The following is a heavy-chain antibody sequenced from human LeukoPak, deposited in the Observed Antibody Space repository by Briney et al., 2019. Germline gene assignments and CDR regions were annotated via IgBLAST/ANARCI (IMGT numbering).Heavy chain of an antibody. CDR2: INPNSGGT. Sequence: GASVKVSCKASGYTFIDYYIHWVRQAPGQGREWMGRINPNSGGTNYAQKFQGNVTMTRDTSISTAYMELSRLRSDDTAVYYCARGHSYGYSSWFDPWGQGSLVTVSS. V-gene: IGHV1-2*06. CDR1: GYTFIDYY. CDR3: ARGHSYGYSSWFDP. D-gene: IGHD5-18*01. J-gene: IGHJ5*02.